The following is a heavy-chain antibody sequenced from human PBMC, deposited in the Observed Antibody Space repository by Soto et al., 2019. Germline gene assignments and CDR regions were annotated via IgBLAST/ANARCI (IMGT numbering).Heavy chain of an antibody. CDR2: IFYSGST. Sequence: QVQLQESGPGLVKPSQTLSLTCTVSGGSISSGGYYWSWIRQHPGKGLEWIGYIFYSGSTYYNPSLKSRVTISVDTSKNQFSLKLSSVTAADTAVYYCAREEGGGYDHRWFDPWGQGALVTVSS. D-gene: IGHD5-12*01. CDR1: GGSISSGGYY. CDR3: AREEGGGYDHRWFDP. V-gene: IGHV4-31*03. J-gene: IGHJ5*02.